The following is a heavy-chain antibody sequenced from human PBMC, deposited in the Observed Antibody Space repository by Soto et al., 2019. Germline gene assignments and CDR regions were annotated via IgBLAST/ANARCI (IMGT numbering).Heavy chain of an antibody. Sequence: PGESLKISCKGSGYSFANYWHGWVRQMPGKGLEWMGIIHPGDSDTRYGPSFQGQVTISADKSISTAYLQWSSLKASDTAMYYCVSVDTAMVKLPGWGQGTLVTVSS. CDR2: IHPGDSDT. D-gene: IGHD5-18*01. V-gene: IGHV5-51*01. CDR1: GYSFANYW. CDR3: VSVDTAMVKLPG. J-gene: IGHJ4*02.